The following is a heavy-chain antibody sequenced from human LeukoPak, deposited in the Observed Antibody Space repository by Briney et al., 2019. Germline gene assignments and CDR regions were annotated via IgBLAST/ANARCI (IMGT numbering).Heavy chain of an antibody. CDR2: IYTSGST. CDR3: ARNNIVGATTWVHWFDP. CDR1: GGSISSYY. J-gene: IGHJ5*02. Sequence: SETLSLICTVSGGSISSYYWSWIRQPAGKGLEWIGRIYTSGSTNYNPSLKSRVTMSVDTSKNQFSLKLSSVTAADTAVYYCARNNIVGATTWVHWFDPWGQGTLVTVSS. D-gene: IGHD1-26*01. V-gene: IGHV4-4*07.